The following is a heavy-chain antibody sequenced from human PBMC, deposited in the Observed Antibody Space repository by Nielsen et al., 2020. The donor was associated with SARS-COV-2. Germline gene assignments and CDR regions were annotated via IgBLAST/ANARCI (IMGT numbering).Heavy chain of an antibody. V-gene: IGHV4-34*01. CDR3: ARYSHITLWFGKFHWFDP. D-gene: IGHD3-10*01. CDR1: GGSFSDYD. Sequence: SETLSLTCAVYGGSFSDYDWSWIRQPPGEGLEWIGEINHSGSTNYNPSLKSRVTISVDTSSNPFSLNLTSVTAADTAVYFCARYSHITLWFGKFHWFDPWGQGTLVTVSS. J-gene: IGHJ5*02. CDR2: INHSGST.